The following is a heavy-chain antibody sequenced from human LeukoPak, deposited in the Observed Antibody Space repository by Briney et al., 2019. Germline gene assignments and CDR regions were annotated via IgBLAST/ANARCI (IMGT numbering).Heavy chain of an antibody. V-gene: IGHV4-39*01. D-gene: IGHD3-22*01. Sequence: SETLSPTCSVSGGSISSSNYYWGWIRQPPGKGLEWIGIIYYSGSTSYNPSLKSRVTISIDTSKNQFSLKLTSVTAADTAVYYCAGPLLTYYSDSSAYSWGQGTLVTVSS. CDR2: IYYSGST. CDR1: GGSISSSNYY. CDR3: AGPLLTYYSDSSAYS. J-gene: IGHJ4*02.